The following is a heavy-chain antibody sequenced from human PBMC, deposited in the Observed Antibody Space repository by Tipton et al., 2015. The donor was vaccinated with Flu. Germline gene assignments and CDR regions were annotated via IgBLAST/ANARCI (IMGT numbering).Heavy chain of an antibody. Sequence: QVQLVQSGAEVKKPGASVKVSCQASGNTFTSYYIHWVRQAPGQGLGWMGMINPSGGSTTYAQKFQGRVTMTRDTSTSTVYMELSSLRSEDTAVYYCARGARGYSSRWYEYWGQGTPVTVSS. J-gene: IGHJ4*02. D-gene: IGHD6-13*01. CDR1: GNTFTSYY. CDR2: INPSGGST. CDR3: ARGARGYSSRWYEY. V-gene: IGHV1-46*01.